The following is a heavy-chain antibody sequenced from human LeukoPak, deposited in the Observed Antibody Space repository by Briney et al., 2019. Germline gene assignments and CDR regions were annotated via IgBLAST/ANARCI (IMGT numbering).Heavy chain of an antibody. V-gene: IGHV3-48*03. D-gene: IGHD3-10*02. CDR1: GFTFSSYE. J-gene: IGHJ6*04. CDR2: ISSGSTI. Sequence: PGGSLRLSCAASGFTFSSYEMNWVRRAPGKGLEWVSYISSGSTIYYADSVKGRFTISRDNAKNSLYLQMNSLRAEDTAVYYCAELGITMIGGVWGKGTTVTISS. CDR3: AELGITMIGGV.